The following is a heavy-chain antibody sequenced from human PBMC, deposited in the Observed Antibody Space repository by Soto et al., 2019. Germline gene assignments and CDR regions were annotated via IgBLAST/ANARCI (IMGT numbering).Heavy chain of an antibody. D-gene: IGHD4-4*01. CDR1: GGYIGSAGYS. CDR3: ALRLSWGDYKGVHYGLDV. V-gene: IGHV4-30-2*01. J-gene: IGHJ6*02. CDR2: SFQSGST. Sequence: SETLSLTCAVSGGYIGSAGYSWSWIRHPPGKGLEGIGNSFQSGSTDYKSSLKSRVTISVDRSKNQFSLNLRSVTAAETAVYYCALRLSWGDYKGVHYGLDVWAQGTTVTFSS.